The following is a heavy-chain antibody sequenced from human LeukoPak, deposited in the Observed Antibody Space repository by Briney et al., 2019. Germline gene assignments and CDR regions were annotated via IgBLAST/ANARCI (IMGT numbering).Heavy chain of an antibody. J-gene: IGHJ4*02. CDR2: ISGRGSSR. CDR1: GFTFSSTA. Sequence: QTGGSLRLSCAASGFTFSSTAMSWVRQAPGRGLEWVSGISGRGSSRSYGDSVKGRFTMTRDNSKNTLYLQMNSLRAEDTAVYYRATAPTIYDFWSGHYLDYWGQGTLVTVSS. V-gene: IGHV3-23*01. CDR3: ATAPTIYDFWSGHYLDY. D-gene: IGHD3-3*01.